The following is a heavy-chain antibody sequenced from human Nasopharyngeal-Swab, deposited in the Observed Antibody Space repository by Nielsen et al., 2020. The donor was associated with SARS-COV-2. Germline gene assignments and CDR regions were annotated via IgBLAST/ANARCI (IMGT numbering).Heavy chain of an antibody. D-gene: IGHD3-22*01. J-gene: IGHJ4*02. Sequence: GGFLRLSCAASGFTFSSYSMNWVRQAPGKGLEWVSAISSSSSYIYYGDSLKGRFTISRDNAKNSLYLQMNSLRAEDTAVYYCARGQDSSGYLGRTDRPHDYWGQGTLVTVSS. CDR3: ARGQDSSGYLGRTDRPHDY. V-gene: IGHV3-21*01. CDR1: GFTFSSYS. CDR2: ISSSSSYI.